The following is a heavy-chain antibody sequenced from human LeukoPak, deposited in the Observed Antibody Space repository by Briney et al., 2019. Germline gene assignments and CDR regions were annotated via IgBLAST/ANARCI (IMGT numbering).Heavy chain of an antibody. D-gene: IGHD2-15*01. Sequence: GGSLRPSCTASEFTFSNYWMSWVRQAPGKGLEWVANIKQDGSEKYYVDSVKGRFTISRDNAKNSLYLQMNSLRAEDTAVYYCARHHQLILYKPSKYYYYYYMDVWGKGTTVTISS. CDR3: ARHHQLILYKPSKYYYYYYMDV. CDR1: EFTFSNYW. CDR2: IKQDGSEK. J-gene: IGHJ6*03. V-gene: IGHV3-7*01.